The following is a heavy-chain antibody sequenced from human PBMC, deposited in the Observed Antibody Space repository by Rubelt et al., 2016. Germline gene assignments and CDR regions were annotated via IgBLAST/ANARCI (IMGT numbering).Heavy chain of an antibody. J-gene: IGHJ4*02. D-gene: IGHD6-6*01. V-gene: IGHV3-30*04. CDR3: ARVMAA. CDR2: TSSDGRNK. CDR1: GFTFTSYA. Sequence: VQLVESGGGLVQPGGSLRLSCAASGFTFTSYAMHWVRQAPGKGLEWVAVTSSDGRNKYYADSVKGRFTISRDKSKNTLYMQMNNLRGEDAGVFDGARVMAAWGQGTLVTVSA.